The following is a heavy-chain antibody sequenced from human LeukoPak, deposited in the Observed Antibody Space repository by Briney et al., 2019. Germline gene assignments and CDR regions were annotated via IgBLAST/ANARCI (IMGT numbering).Heavy chain of an antibody. V-gene: IGHV4-39*01. CDR1: GGSFSSSSYY. D-gene: IGHD6-19*01. CDR3: ARRYSSGWSDY. Sequence: SETLSLTCTVSGGSFSSSSYYWGWIRQPPGKGLEWIGSIYYSGSTYYNPSLKSRVTISVDTSKNQFSLKLSSVTAADTAVYYCARRYSSGWSDYWGQGTLVTVSS. CDR2: IYYSGST. J-gene: IGHJ4*02.